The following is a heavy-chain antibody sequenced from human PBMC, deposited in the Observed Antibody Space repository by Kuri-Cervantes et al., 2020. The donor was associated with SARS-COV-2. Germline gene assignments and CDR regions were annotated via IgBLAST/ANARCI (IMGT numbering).Heavy chain of an antibody. V-gene: IGHV1-69*13. CDR2: IIPIFGTA. J-gene: IGHJ6*03. CDR1: GGTFSSYA. D-gene: IGHD3-9*01. CDR3: ARGPLPYDILTGYPMDYYYYMDV. Sequence: SVKVSCKASGGTFSSYAISWVQQAPGQGLEWMGGIIPIFGTANYAQKFQGRVTITADESTSTAYMELSSLRSEDTAVYYCARGPLPYDILTGYPMDYYYYMDVWGKGTTVTVSS.